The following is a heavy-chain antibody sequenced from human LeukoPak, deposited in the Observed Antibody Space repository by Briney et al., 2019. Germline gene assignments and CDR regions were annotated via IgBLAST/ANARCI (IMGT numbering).Heavy chain of an antibody. D-gene: IGHD1-26*01. V-gene: IGHV4-59*08. CDR1: GDSFSSYF. J-gene: IGHJ3*02. CDR3: ARGRGYGGNYLRSFDI. Sequence: SETLSLTCTVSGDSFSSYFWSWIRQPPGKGLEWIGYNSGSTNYNPSLKSRVTILLDRSKNQFSLKLSSVTAADTAVYYCARGRGYGGNYLRSFDIWGQGTMVTVSS. CDR2: NSGST.